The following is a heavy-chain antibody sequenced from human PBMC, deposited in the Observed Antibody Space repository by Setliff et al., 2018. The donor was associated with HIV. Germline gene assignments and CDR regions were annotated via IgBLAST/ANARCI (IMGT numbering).Heavy chain of an antibody. D-gene: IGHD5-18*01. CDR2: IFYSGRT. V-gene: IGHV4-39*07. Sequence: KTSETLSLTCTVSGGSIDSTDYYWGWVRQPPGKGLEWIGSIFYSGRTTYNPSLRSRVTISVDTSKNQFSLSLTSVTAADTAVYFCARRGRTGNSYVLHWFDPWGQGTRVTAPQ. J-gene: IGHJ5*02. CDR1: GGSIDSTDYY. CDR3: ARRGRTGNSYVLHWFDP.